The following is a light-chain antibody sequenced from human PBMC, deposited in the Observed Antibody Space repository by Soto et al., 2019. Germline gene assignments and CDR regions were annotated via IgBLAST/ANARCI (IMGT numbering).Light chain of an antibody. V-gene: IGKV3-15*01. J-gene: IGKJ4*01. Sequence: EIVLTQSPATLSLSPGERASLTCRASQSVSSNLAWYQQKPGQAPRLLIYGASTRATGIPARFSGSGSGTDFTLTISRLEPEDFAVYYCQQYNRPVTFGGGTKVDIK. CDR3: QQYNRPVT. CDR1: QSVSSN. CDR2: GAS.